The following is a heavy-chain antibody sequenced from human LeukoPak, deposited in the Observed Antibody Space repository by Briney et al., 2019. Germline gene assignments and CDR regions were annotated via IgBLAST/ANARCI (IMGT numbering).Heavy chain of an antibody. D-gene: IGHD6-19*01. CDR1: GYTFTGYY. V-gene: IGHV1-2*02. Sequence: ASVKVSCKASGYTFTGYYMHWVRQAPGQGLEWMGWINPNSGGTNYAQKFQGRVTMTRDTSTSTVYMELSSLRSEDTAVYYCARARPVAHFDYWGQGTLVTVSS. CDR2: INPNSGGT. CDR3: ARARPVAHFDY. J-gene: IGHJ4*02.